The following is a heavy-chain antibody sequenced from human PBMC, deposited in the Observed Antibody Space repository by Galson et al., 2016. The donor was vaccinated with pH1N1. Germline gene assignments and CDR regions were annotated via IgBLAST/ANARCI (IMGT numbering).Heavy chain of an antibody. Sequence: PALVKPTQTLTLTCTFSGFSLSTSGVGVGWIRQPPGKALEWLALIYWNDDKRYSPSLKSRPTIPKDTSQNQVVLTMTNMDPVDTATYYCAHSLYGDYVGWFDPWGQGTLVTVSS. CDR2: IYWNDDK. D-gene: IGHD4-17*01. CDR3: AHSLYGDYVGWFDP. CDR1: GFSLSTSGVG. V-gene: IGHV2-5*01. J-gene: IGHJ5*02.